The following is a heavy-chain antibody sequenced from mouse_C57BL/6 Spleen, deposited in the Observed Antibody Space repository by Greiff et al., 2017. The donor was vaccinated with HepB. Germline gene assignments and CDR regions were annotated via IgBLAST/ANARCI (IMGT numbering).Heavy chain of an antibody. CDR1: GYTFTDHT. V-gene: IGHV1-78*01. CDR2: IYPRDGST. D-gene: IGHD1-1*01. Sequence: VQLQESDAELVKPGASVKISCKVSGYTFTDHTIHWMKQRPEQGLEWIGYIYPRDGSTKYNEKFKGKATWTADKSSSTAYMQLNSLTSEDSAVYFCARFDRDYYGSSYFDYWGQGTTLTVSS. CDR3: ARFDRDYYGSSYFDY. J-gene: IGHJ2*01.